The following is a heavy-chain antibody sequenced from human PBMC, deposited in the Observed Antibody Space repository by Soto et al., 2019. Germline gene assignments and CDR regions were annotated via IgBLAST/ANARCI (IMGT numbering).Heavy chain of an antibody. J-gene: IGHJ3*02. V-gene: IGHV3-30*18. D-gene: IGHD5-12*01. CDR1: GFTFSSYG. Sequence: QVQLVESGGGVVQPGRSLRLSCAASGFTFSSYGMHWVRQAPGKGLEWVAVISYDGSNKYYADSVKGRLTISRDNSKNXLXXRMNSLRDEETAVYYCAKDNGSGCDWLRVGDASDIWGQGTMVTVSS. CDR3: AKDNGSGCDWLRVGDASDI. CDR2: ISYDGSNK.